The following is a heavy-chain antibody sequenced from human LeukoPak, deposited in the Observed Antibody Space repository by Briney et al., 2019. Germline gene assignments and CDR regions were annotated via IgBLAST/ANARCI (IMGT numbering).Heavy chain of an antibody. Sequence: SVKVSCKASGGTFSSYTISWVRQAPGQGLEWMGRIIPILGIANYAQKFQGRVTITADKSTSTAHMELSSLRSEDTAVYYCARSRYDSSGYYYYWGQGTLVTVSS. V-gene: IGHV1-69*02. J-gene: IGHJ4*02. CDR1: GGTFSSYT. D-gene: IGHD3-22*01. CDR3: ARSRYDSSGYYYY. CDR2: IIPILGIA.